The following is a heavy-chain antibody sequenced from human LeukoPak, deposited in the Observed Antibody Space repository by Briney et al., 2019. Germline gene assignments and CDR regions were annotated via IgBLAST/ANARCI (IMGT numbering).Heavy chain of an antibody. J-gene: IGHJ6*03. D-gene: IGHD3-10*01. Sequence: PGGSLRLSCAASGFTFSTYSMNWVRQAPGKGLEWVSSTSSSSSYIYYADSVKGRFTISRDNAKNSLYLQMNSLRAEDTAVYYCARQKWFGELLYYYYYMDVWGKGTTVTISS. CDR2: TSSSSSYI. CDR1: GFTFSTYS. CDR3: ARQKWFGELLYYYYYMDV. V-gene: IGHV3-21*01.